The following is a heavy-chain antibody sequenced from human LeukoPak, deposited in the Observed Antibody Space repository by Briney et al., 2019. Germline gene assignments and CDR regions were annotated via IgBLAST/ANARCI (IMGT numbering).Heavy chain of an antibody. V-gene: IGHV3-43*02. D-gene: IGHD3-22*01. CDR1: GFTLDDYA. CDR2: ISGGGDST. CDR3: ARDLSSDYYDSSGYHGVFDY. Sequence: GGSLRLSCAASGFTLDDYAMHWVRQAPGKGLEWVALISGGGDSTYYADSVRGRFTISRDNAKNSLYLQMNSLRAEDTAVYYCARDLSSDYYDSSGYHGVFDYWGQGTLVTVSS. J-gene: IGHJ4*02.